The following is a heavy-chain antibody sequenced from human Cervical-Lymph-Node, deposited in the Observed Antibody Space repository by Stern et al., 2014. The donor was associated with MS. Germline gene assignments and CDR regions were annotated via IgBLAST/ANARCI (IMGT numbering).Heavy chain of an antibody. Sequence: VQLVESGGGVVQPGRSLRLSCAASGFTFSSYGMHWVRQAPGKGLEWVAVIWYDGSNKYYADSVKGRFTISRDNSKNTLYLQMNSLRAEDTAVYYCARGGSSSWGKGGCWGQGTLVTVSS. J-gene: IGHJ4*02. CDR3: ARGGSSSWGKGGC. D-gene: IGHD6-13*01. CDR1: GFTFSSYG. CDR2: IWYDGSNK. V-gene: IGHV3-33*01.